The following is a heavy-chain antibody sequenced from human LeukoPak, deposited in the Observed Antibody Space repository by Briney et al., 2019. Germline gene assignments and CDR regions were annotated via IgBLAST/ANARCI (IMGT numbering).Heavy chain of an antibody. V-gene: IGHV3-30*18. CDR2: ISYDGSNK. CDR1: GFTFSSYG. J-gene: IGHJ4*02. D-gene: IGHD3-3*01. CDR3: AKDTTIFGVVIPPDY. Sequence: GGSLRLSCAASGFTFSSYGMHWVRQAPGKGLEWVAVISYDGSNKYYADSVKGRLTISRDNSKHTTYLQMNSVRAEDPAVYYCAKDTTIFGVVIPPDYWGQGTLVTVSS.